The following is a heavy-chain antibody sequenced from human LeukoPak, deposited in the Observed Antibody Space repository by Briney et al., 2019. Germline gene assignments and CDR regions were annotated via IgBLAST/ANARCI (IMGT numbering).Heavy chain of an antibody. D-gene: IGHD5-12*01. CDR3: ARRRGYSGCDLDY. V-gene: IGHV3-33*01. CDR2: IWYDGSNK. CDR1: GFTFSSYG. Sequence: GGSLRLSCAASGFTFSSYGMHWVRQAPGKGLEWVAVIWYDGSNKYYADSVKGRFTISKDNSKNTLYLQMNGLRAEDTAVYYCARRRGYSGCDLDYWGQGTLVTVSS. J-gene: IGHJ4*02.